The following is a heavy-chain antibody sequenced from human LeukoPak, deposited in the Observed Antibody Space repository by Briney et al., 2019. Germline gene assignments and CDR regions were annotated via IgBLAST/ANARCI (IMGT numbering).Heavy chain of an antibody. CDR1: GFTFSGYA. Sequence: PGGSLRLSCAASGFTFSGYAMSWIRQAPGKGLEWVSTIGSDSSYTYYTDSVKGWFTNSRDNSKNTVYLQMNSLRVDDTAVYYCADPGAQADFWGLGTLVTVSS. J-gene: IGHJ4*02. CDR2: IGSDSSYT. V-gene: IGHV3-23*01. CDR3: ADPGAQADF. D-gene: IGHD7-27*01.